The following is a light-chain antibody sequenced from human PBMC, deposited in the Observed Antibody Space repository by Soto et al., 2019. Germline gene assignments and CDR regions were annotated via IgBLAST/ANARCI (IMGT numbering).Light chain of an antibody. CDR3: SSYASSSHLV. J-gene: IGLJ3*02. V-gene: IGLV2-14*01. CDR1: SSDVGGYNY. CDR2: EVS. Sequence: QSALTQPASVSGSPGQSITISCTGTSSDVGGYNYVSWYQHHPGKGPKLMIYEVSDRPSWVSDRFSGSKSGNTASLTISGLQAEDEAHYYCSSYASSSHLVFGGGTKVTVL.